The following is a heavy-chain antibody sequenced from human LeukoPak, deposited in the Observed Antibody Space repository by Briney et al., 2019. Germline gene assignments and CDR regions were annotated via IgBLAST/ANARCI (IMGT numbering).Heavy chain of an antibody. V-gene: IGHV1-2*02. CDR3: ARGRGYSSSWYFDY. Sequence: ASVKVSCKASGYTFTDYYMHWVRQAPGQGLEWVGWINPNGGGTNYALKFQGRVTMTRDTSISTAYMELSRLRSDDTAVYYCARGRGYSSSWYFDYWGQGTLVTVSS. CDR1: GYTFTDYY. J-gene: IGHJ4*02. D-gene: IGHD6-13*01. CDR2: INPNGGGT.